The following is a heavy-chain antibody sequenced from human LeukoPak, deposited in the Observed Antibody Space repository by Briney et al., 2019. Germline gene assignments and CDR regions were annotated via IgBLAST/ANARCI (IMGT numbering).Heavy chain of an antibody. CDR3: ARVMGYCSSTSCYTKAFDI. CDR1: GGSISSYY. Sequence: SETLSLTCTVSGGSISSYYWSWIRQPPGKGLEWIGYIYYSGSTNNNPSLKGRVTISVDTSKNQFSLKLSSVTAADTAVYYCARVMGYCSSTSCYTKAFDIWGQGTMVTVSS. CDR2: IYYSGST. D-gene: IGHD2-2*02. V-gene: IGHV4-59*01. J-gene: IGHJ3*02.